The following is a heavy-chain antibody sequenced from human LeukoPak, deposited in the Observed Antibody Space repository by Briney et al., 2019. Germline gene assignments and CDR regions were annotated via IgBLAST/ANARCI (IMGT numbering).Heavy chain of an antibody. CDR1: GYTFTSYG. J-gene: IGHJ4*02. D-gene: IGHD6-13*01. CDR2: ISAYNDNT. Sequence: ASVKVSCKASGYTFTSYGISWVRQAPGQGLEWMGWISAYNDNTNYAQKLQGRITMTTDTSTSTAYMELRSLRSDDTAAYYCAREPHSSSWVFDNWGQGTLVTVSS. CDR3: AREPHSSSWVFDN. V-gene: IGHV1-18*01.